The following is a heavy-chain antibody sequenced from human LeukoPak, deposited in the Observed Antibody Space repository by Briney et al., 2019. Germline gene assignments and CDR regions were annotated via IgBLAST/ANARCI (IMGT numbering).Heavy chain of an antibody. J-gene: IGHJ5*02. CDR3: ARDRYYYDSSGYGLWFDP. CDR1: GGSISSSSYY. V-gene: IGHV4-39*07. CDR2: IYYSGST. D-gene: IGHD3-22*01. Sequence: SETLSLTCTVSGGSISSSSYYWGWIRQPPGKGLEWIGSIYYSGSTYYNPSLKSRVTISVDTSKNQFSLKLSSVTAADTAVYYCARDRYYYDSSGYGLWFDPWGQGTLVTVSS.